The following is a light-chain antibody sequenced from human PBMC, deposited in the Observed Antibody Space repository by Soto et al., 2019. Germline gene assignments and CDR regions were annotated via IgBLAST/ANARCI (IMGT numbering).Light chain of an antibody. CDR2: TAS. V-gene: IGKV1-39*01. Sequence: IQMTQSPSSLSASLGDRVTITCRASQTINRFLNWYQQKAGKAPKLLIYTASSLQSGVPSRFSGSESGTDFTLTIASLQPEDFAVYYCQQTNIMPWTFGQGTRVEIK. CDR3: QQTNIMPWT. CDR1: QTINRF. J-gene: IGKJ1*01.